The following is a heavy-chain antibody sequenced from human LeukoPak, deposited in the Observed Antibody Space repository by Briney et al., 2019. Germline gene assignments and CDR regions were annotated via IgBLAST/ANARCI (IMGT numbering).Heavy chain of an antibody. V-gene: IGHV3-30*04. CDR2: ISYDGSNK. J-gene: IGHJ4*02. CDR1: GFSFSSYA. Sequence: PGGSLRLSCAASGFSFSSYAMHWVRQAPGKGLEWVAVISYDGSNKYYTDSVKGRFTISRDNAKNSLYLQMNSLRAEDTAVYYCARTTRVRLGELSYWGQGTLITVSS. D-gene: IGHD3-16*02. CDR3: ARTTRVRLGELSY.